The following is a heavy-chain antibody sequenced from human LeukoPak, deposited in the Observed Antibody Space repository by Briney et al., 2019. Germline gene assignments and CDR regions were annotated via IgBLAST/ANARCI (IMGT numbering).Heavy chain of an antibody. CDR3: ARDSGMVRGTVDY. Sequence: SVKVSCKSSGYTFTSYYTYWVPHAPEQGVEWMGIMNPSGGSTSYAQKFQGRVTMTKDTSTSTVYMELSSLRSEDTAVYYCARDSGMVRGTVDYWGQGTLVTVSS. CDR2: MNPSGGST. CDR1: GYTFTSYY. V-gene: IGHV1-46*01. J-gene: IGHJ4*02. D-gene: IGHD3-10*01.